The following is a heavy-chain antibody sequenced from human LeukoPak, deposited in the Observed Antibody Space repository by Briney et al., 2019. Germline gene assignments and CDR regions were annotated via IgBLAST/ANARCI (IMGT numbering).Heavy chain of an antibody. CDR2: ISDDGATK. J-gene: IGHJ3*02. Sequence: GGSLRLSCAASGFTFSSYAMRWVRQAPGKGLEWVAVISDDGATKYYADSAKGRVTITIDNSNITEYLQMKSLRTEATAVYYCARDPSVFLEGAWEAFDIWGQGTMVTVSS. V-gene: IGHV3-30-3*01. CDR3: ARDPSVFLEGAWEAFDI. D-gene: IGHD3-3*01. CDR1: GFTFSSYA.